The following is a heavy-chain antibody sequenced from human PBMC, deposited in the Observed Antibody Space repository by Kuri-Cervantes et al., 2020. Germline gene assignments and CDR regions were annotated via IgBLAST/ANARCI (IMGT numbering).Heavy chain of an antibody. D-gene: IGHD6-19*01. CDR2: IYYSGST. CDR3: ASQWLARNWFDP. Sequence: SETLSLTCTVSGGSISSSSYYWGWIRQPPGKGLEWIGSIYYSGSTYYNPSLKSRVTISVDTSKNQFSLKLSSVTAADTAVYYCASQWLARNWFDPWGQGTVVTVSS. V-gene: IGHV4-39*01. CDR1: GGSISSSSYY. J-gene: IGHJ5*02.